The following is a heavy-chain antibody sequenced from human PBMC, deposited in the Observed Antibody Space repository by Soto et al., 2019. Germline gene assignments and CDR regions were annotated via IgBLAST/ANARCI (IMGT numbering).Heavy chain of an antibody. J-gene: IGHJ6*02. D-gene: IGHD3-3*01. Sequence: GGSLRLSCAASGFTFSNYGMHWVRQAPGKGLEWVAFISDDGSNKYYADSMKGRFTMSRDNSKSTLYLQMNNLRVEDTTVYYCTKRRNVLRFLEWSSGMEVWGQGTTVTVSS. V-gene: IGHV3-30*18. CDR1: GFTFSNYG. CDR3: TKRRNVLRFLEWSSGMEV. CDR2: ISDDGSNK.